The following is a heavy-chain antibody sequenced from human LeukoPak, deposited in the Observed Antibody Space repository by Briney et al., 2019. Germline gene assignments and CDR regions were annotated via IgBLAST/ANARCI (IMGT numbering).Heavy chain of an antibody. J-gene: IGHJ4*02. CDR2: IWYDGSNK. Sequence: PGGSLRLSCAASGFTFSSYGMHWVRQAPGKGLEWVAVIWYDGSNKYYADSVKGRFTISRDNSKDTLYLQMNSLRAEDTAVYYCARDRRTGDLDYWGQGTLVTVSS. CDR1: GFTFSSYG. D-gene: IGHD7-27*01. V-gene: IGHV3-33*01. CDR3: ARDRRTGDLDY.